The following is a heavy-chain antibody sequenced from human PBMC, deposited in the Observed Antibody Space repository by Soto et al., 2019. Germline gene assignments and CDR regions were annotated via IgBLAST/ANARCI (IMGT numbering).Heavy chain of an antibody. D-gene: IGHD2-21*02. CDR3: ARGQYGGNSGKDY. V-gene: IGHV4-59*01. CDR1: GGSISSYY. J-gene: IGHJ4*02. Sequence: SETLSLTCTVSGGSISSYYWSWIRQPPGKGLEWIGYIYYSGSTNYNPSLKSRVTISVDTSKNQFSLKLSSVTAADTAVYYCARGQYGGNSGKDYWGQGTLVTVSS. CDR2: IYYSGST.